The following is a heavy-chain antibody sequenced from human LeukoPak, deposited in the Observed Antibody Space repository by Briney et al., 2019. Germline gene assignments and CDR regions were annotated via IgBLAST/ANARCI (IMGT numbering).Heavy chain of an antibody. CDR3: ARGLGLRDAFDI. CDR2: IKQDGSEK. D-gene: IGHD5-12*01. CDR1: GFTFSSYW. J-gene: IGHJ3*02. V-gene: IGHV3-7*01. Sequence: GGSLRLSCAASGFTFSSYWMSWVRQAPGKGLEWVANIKQDGSEKYYVDSVKGRFTISRDNSKNTLYLQMNSLRSEDTAVYYCARGLGLRDAFDIWGQGTMVTVSS.